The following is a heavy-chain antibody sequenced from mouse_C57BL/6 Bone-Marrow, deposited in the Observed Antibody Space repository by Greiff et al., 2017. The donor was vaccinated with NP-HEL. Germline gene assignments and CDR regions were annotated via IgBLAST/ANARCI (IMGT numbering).Heavy chain of an antibody. CDR3: AREGGYYGSPFAY. CDR1: GNSITSGYY. J-gene: IGHJ3*01. Sequence: EVKLQESGPGLVKPSQSLSLTCSVTGNSITSGYYWNWIRQFPGNKLEWMGYISYDGSNNYNPSLKNRISITRDTSKNQFFLKLNSVTTEDTATYYCAREGGYYGSPFAYWGQGTLVTVSA. D-gene: IGHD1-1*01. V-gene: IGHV3-6*01. CDR2: ISYDGSN.